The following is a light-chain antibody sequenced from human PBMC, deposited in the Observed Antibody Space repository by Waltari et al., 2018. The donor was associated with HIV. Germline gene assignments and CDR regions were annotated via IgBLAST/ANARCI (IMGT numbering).Light chain of an antibody. Sequence: QSALTQPRPASGSPGQSAPSPCTGTSSDVGGSNYVAWYQQHPDKAPNLMIYDVTRRPSGVPDRFSGSKSGNASSLTISGLQAEDEADYCCCSYAGGYTLVFGGGTKLTVL. CDR1: SSDVGGSNY. J-gene: IGLJ3*02. CDR2: DVT. V-gene: IGLV2-11*01. CDR3: CSYAGGYTLV.